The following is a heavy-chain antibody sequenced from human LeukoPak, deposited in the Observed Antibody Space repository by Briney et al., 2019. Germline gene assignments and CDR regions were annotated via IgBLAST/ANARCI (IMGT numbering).Heavy chain of an antibody. CDR1: GGSISSYY. CDR2: VYYSGST. J-gene: IGHJ3*02. CDR3: ARGMSSSWYKAFDI. D-gene: IGHD6-13*01. V-gene: IGHV4-59*12. Sequence: SETLSLTCTVSGGSISSYYWSWIRQPPGKGLEWIGYVYYSGSTNYNPSLKSRVTMSVDTSKNQFSLKLSSVTAADTAVYYCARGMSSSWYKAFDIWGQGTMVTVSS.